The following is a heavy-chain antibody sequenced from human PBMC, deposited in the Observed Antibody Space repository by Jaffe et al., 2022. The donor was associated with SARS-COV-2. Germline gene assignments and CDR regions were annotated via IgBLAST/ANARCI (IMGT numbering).Heavy chain of an antibody. V-gene: IGHV1-69*04. CDR1: GGTFSSDA. CDR3: ARGPRKIQYSDWPLDS. J-gene: IGHJ1*01. D-gene: IGHD3-9*01. Sequence: QVQLVQSGAEVKKPGSSVKVSCKASGGTFSSDAFTWVRQVPGQGLEWMGRLIPMVDIVNYAQKFEGRVTITADKSASTAYMELSSLRSEDTAVYYCARGPRKIQYSDWPLDSWGPGTLVTVSS. CDR2: LIPMVDIV.